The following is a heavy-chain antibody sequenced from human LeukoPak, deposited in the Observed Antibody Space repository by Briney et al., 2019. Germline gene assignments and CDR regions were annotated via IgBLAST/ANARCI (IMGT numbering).Heavy chain of an antibody. J-gene: IGHJ4*02. D-gene: IGHD4-17*01. CDR3: AIIATVTPGH. CDR2: ITSTGGRT. V-gene: IGHV3-23*01. CDR1: GITFSRFA. Sequence: GGSLRLSCTAPGITFSRFAMTWVRQTPGKGLEWISSITSTGGRTFYADSVKGRFTISRDNSNNTLSLQMSSLRVDDTAVYYCAIIATVTPGHWGQGTLVTVSS.